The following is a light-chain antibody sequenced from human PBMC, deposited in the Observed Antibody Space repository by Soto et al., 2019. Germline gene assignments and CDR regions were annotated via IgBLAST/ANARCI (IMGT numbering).Light chain of an antibody. V-gene: IGKV3-15*01. CDR2: GAS. Sequence: DIVMTQSPAFVSASLGERVTLSCRASRTIDTYLAWFQHRLGQPPRLLIFGASVRAPGVPPRFSGGGSGTEFTLTINSLRSEDFAVYFCQRYDAWPPGTFGGGTTVEI. CDR1: RTIDTY. J-gene: IGKJ4*01. CDR3: QRYDAWPPGT.